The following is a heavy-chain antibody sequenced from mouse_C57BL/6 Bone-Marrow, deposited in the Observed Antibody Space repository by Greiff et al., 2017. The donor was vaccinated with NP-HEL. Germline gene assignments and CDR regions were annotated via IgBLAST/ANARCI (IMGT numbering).Heavy chain of an antibody. CDR2: IYPGDGDT. CDR3: EREGIYYYGSSYSYWYFDV. V-gene: IGHV1-82*01. Sequence: LVESGPELVKPGASVTISCKASGFAFSSSWMNWVKQRPGQGLEWIGRIYPGDGDTNYNGKFKGKATLTADKSSSTAYMQLSSLTSEASAVYFCEREGIYYYGSSYSYWYFDVWGTGTTVTVSS. CDR1: GFAFSSSW. D-gene: IGHD1-1*01. J-gene: IGHJ1*03.